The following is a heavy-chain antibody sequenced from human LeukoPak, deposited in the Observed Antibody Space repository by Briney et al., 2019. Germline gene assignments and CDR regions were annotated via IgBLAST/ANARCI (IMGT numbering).Heavy chain of an antibody. CDR3: ARGSPEDYYYDSSGCSGVFDY. V-gene: IGHV4-34*01. CDR1: GVSFSGYY. Sequence: SETLSLTCAVYGVSFSGYYWSWIRQPPGKGLEWIGEINHSGSTNYNPSLKSRVTISVDTSKNQFSLKLSSVTAADTAVYYCARGSPEDYYYDSSGCSGVFDYWGQGTLVTVSS. J-gene: IGHJ4*02. CDR2: INHSGST. D-gene: IGHD3-22*01.